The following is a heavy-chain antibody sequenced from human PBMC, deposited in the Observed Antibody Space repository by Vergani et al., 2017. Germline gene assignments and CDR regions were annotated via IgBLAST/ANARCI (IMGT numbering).Heavy chain of an antibody. CDR3: ARVGCSSASCYMTPDY. V-gene: IGHV1-46*01. Sequence: QVQVVQSGAEVKKSGASVKVSCKTSGYTFSNYYMHWVRQAPGQGLEWMGIINPSGGHTNYAQKFQGRVTITADESTSTAYMELSSLRSEVTAVYYCARVGCSSASCYMTPDYWGQGTLVTVSS. D-gene: IGHD2-2*02. J-gene: IGHJ4*02. CDR2: INPSGGHT. CDR1: GYTFSNYY.